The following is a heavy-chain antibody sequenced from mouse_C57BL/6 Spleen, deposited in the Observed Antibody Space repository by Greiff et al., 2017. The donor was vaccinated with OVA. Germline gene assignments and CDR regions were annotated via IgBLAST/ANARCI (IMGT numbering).Heavy chain of an antibody. CDR1: GFTFSSYA. J-gene: IGHJ1*03. D-gene: IGHD2-2*01. CDR2: ISSGGDYI. CDR3: TRDEGYDGHWYFDV. Sequence: EVKLVESGEGLVKPGGSLKLSCAASGFTFSSYAMSWVRQTPEKRLEWVAYISSGGDYIYYADTVKGRFPISRDNARNTLYLQMSSLKSEDTAMYYCTRDEGYDGHWYFDVWGTGTTVTVSS. V-gene: IGHV5-9-1*02.